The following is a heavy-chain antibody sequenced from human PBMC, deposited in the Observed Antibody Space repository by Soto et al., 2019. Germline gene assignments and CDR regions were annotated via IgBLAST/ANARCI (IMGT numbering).Heavy chain of an antibody. Sequence: SETLSLTCTVSGGSITSTSYYWGWIRQPPGKGLECIGSISYSGSTYYNPSLKSRVTISLDTSKNSLSLRLNSVTAADTAVYYCARSSISPRLFMYPFDSWGQGTLVTVSS. J-gene: IGHJ4*02. V-gene: IGHV4-39*02. D-gene: IGHD6-6*01. CDR3: ARSSISPRLFMYPFDS. CDR1: GGSITSTSYY. CDR2: ISYSGST.